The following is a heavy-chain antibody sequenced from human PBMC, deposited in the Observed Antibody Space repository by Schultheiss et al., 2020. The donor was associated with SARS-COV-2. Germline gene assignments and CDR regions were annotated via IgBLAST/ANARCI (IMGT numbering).Heavy chain of an antibody. CDR2: MNPNSGNT. CDR1: GYTFTSYD. Sequence: ASVKVSCKASGYTFTSYDINWVRQATGQGLEWMGWMNPNSGNTGYAQKFQGRVTITRNTSISTAYMELSSLRSEDTAVYYCARDRRAAANWFDPWGQGTLVTVSS. D-gene: IGHD6-13*01. CDR3: ARDRRAAANWFDP. V-gene: IGHV1-8*03. J-gene: IGHJ5*02.